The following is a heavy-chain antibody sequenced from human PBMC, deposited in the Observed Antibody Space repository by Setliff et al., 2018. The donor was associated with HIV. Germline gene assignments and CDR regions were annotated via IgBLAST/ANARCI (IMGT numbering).Heavy chain of an antibody. J-gene: IGHJ3*02. CDR1: GFTFDDYA. Sequence: GGSLRLSCAASGFTFDDYAMHWVRQRPGKGLEWVSGISWNSDSIAYADSVRGRFTISRDNSKNALYLQMNSLRAEDTAVYYCAEWFDGYDAFDIWGQGTMVTVSS. CDR3: AEWFDGYDAFDI. CDR2: ISWNSDSI. D-gene: IGHD3-3*01. V-gene: IGHV3-9*01.